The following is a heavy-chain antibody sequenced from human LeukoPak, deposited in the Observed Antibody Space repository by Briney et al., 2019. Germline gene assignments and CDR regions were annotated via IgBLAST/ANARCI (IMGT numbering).Heavy chain of an antibody. CDR3: ARGRPETGYSSGWPFPYAFDI. CDR1: GGSISSSSYY. D-gene: IGHD6-19*01. Sequence: KPSETLSLTCTVSGGSISSSSYYWGWIRQPPGKGLEWIGEINHSGSTNYNPSLKSRVTISVDTSKNQFSLKLSSVTAADTAVYYCARGRPETGYSSGWPFPYAFDIWGQGTMVTVSS. CDR2: INHSGST. V-gene: IGHV4-39*07. J-gene: IGHJ3*02.